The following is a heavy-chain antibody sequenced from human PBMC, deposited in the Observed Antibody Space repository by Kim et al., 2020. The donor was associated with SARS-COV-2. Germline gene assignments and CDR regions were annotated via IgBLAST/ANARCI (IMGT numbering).Heavy chain of an antibody. D-gene: IGHD6-19*01. J-gene: IGHJ4*02. Sequence: SETLSLICTVSGGSISGFYWTWSRQAPGEGLEWVGYIHYTGTTRYNPSLESRLTMSIDTSKNQFSLRLSNVAAADTAVYYCARLQDSGLADHWGQGTLVTVAS. CDR1: GGSISGFY. V-gene: IGHV4-59*01. CDR3: ARLQDSGLADH. CDR2: IHYTGTT.